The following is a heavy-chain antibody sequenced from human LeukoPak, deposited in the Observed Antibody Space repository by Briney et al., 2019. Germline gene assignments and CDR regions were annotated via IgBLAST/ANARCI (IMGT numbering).Heavy chain of an antibody. V-gene: IGHV3-23*01. J-gene: IGHJ4*02. Sequence: GGSLRLSCAASGFTLSSYAMSWVRQAPGKGLEWVSAISGSGGSTFYADSVKGRFTISRDNAKNSLYLQMNSLRAEDTAVYYCARERGSSWYIFDYWGQGTLVTVSS. CDR3: ARERGSSWYIFDY. D-gene: IGHD6-13*01. CDR1: GFTLSSYA. CDR2: ISGSGGST.